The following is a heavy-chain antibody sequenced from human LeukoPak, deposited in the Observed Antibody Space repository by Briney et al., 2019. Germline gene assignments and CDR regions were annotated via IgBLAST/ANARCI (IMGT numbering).Heavy chain of an antibody. D-gene: IGHD5-12*01. CDR3: VRTYDENPLGWFDP. CDR1: GTAFRTYA. V-gene: IGHV3-64D*06. J-gene: IGHJ5*02. CDR2: ISINGGST. Sequence: GGSLRLSCSASGTAFRTYAMHWVRQPPGKGLYYVSAISINGGSTYYAGSVRGRFTISRDNSKNTLYLQMSSLRPDDTAVYYCVRTYDENPLGWFDPWGQGTLVTVSS.